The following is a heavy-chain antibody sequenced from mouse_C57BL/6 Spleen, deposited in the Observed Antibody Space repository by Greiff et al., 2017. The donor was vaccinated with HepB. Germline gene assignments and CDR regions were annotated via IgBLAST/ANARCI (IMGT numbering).Heavy chain of an antibody. CDR2: IYPSDSET. CDR3: ARGITTVVDFDY. V-gene: IGHV1-61*01. D-gene: IGHD1-1*01. Sequence: QVQLQQPEAELVRPGSSVKLSCKASGYTFTSYWMDWVKQRPGQGLEWIGNIYPSDSETHYNQKFKDKATLTVDKSSSTAYMQLSSLTSEDSAVYYCARGITTVVDFDYWGQGTTLTVSS. J-gene: IGHJ2*01. CDR1: GYTFTSYW.